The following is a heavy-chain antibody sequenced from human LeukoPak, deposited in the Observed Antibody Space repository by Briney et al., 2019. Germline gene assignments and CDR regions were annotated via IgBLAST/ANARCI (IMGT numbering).Heavy chain of an antibody. CDR1: GFTFSSYS. CDR3: AVQGDYVWGSYLSPQDY. D-gene: IGHD3-16*01. J-gene: IGHJ4*02. Sequence: GGSLRLSCAASGFTFSSYSMNWVRQAPGKGLEWVSSISSSSSYIYYADSVKGRFTISRDNAKNSLYLQMNSLRAEDTAVYYCAVQGDYVWGSYLSPQDYWGQGTLVTVSS. V-gene: IGHV3-21*01. CDR2: ISSSSSYI.